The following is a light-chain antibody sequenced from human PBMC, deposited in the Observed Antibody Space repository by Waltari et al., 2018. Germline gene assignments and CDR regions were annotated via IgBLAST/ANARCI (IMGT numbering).Light chain of an antibody. CDR1: QSISSF. J-gene: IGKJ2*01. CDR3: QQSYSTPYT. CDR2: TVS. V-gene: IGKV1-39*01. Sequence: DIQMTQSPSSLSASVGDRVTITCRASQSISSFLNWYQHKPGKAPKHLIYTVSSFQSGVPSRFSGSGSGTDFTLTISRLQPEDFATYYCQQSYSTPYTFGQGTKLEIK.